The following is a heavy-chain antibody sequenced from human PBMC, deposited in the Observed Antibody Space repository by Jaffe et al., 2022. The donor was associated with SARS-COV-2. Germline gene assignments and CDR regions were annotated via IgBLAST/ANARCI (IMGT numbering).Heavy chain of an antibody. Sequence: EVQLVESGGGLVKPGGSLRLSCAASGFTFSNAWMSWVRQAPGKGLEWVGRIKSKTDGGTTDYAAPVKGRFTISRDDSKNTLYLQMNSLKTEDTAVYYCTTDSLVVVTSFDYWGQGTLVTVSS. V-gene: IGHV3-15*01. D-gene: IGHD2-21*02. J-gene: IGHJ4*02. CDR1: GFTFSNAW. CDR2: IKSKTDGGTT. CDR3: TTDSLVVVTSFDY.